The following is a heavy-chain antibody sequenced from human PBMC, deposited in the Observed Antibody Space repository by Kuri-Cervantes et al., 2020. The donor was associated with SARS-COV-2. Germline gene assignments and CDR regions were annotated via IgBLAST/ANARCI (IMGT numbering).Heavy chain of an antibody. CDR3: ARDSWYSSSWYRIDY. V-gene: IGHV1-46*01. Sequence: ASVKVSCKASGYTFTSYYMHWVRQAPGQGREGMGIINPSGGSTSYAQKFQGRVTMTRDTSTSTVYMELSSLRSEDTAVYYCARDSWYSSSWYRIDYWGQGTLVTVSS. CDR1: GYTFTSYY. D-gene: IGHD6-13*01. CDR2: INPSGGST. J-gene: IGHJ4*02.